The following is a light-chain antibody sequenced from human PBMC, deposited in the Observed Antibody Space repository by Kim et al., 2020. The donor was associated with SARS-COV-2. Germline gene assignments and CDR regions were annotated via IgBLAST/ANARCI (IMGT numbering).Light chain of an antibody. J-gene: IGKJ2*01. CDR1: HDIRKF. CDR3: QQYDLLPYT. CDR2: DAV. Sequence: DIQMTQSPSSLSASAGETVTITCQASHDIRKFLNWFQQKPGKAPKLLISDAVSLETGVPSRFSGSGSGTHFTLTITRLLPEDIATYFCQQYDLLPYTFGQGTKLEIK. V-gene: IGKV1-33*01.